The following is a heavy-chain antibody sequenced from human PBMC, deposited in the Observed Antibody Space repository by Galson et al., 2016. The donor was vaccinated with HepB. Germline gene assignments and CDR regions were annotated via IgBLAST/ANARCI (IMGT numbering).Heavy chain of an antibody. CDR3: ARSAPDYDILTGYYIGGKYYFDF. D-gene: IGHD3-9*01. CDR1: GLTVSRNY. V-gene: IGHV3-53*01. Sequence: LRLSCAASGLTVSRNYMSWVRQAPGKGLEWVSVIYSGGSTYYADSVKGRFTISRDNSKNTLYLQMNSLRVEDTAVYFCARSAPDYDILTGYYIGGKYYFDFWGQGTLVTVSS. CDR2: IYSGGST. J-gene: IGHJ4*02.